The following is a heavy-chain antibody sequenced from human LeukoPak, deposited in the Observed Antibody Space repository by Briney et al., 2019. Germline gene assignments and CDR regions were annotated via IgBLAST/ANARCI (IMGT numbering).Heavy chain of an antibody. J-gene: IGHJ4*02. V-gene: IGHV4-34*01. Sequence: PSETLSLTCAVYGGSFSGYYWSWIRQPPGKGLEWIGEINHSGSTNYNPSLKSRVTISVDTSKNQFSLKLSSVTAADTAVYYCARGGALGDYYDSSGYYSFDYWGQGTLVTVSS. CDR3: ARGGALGDYYDSSGYYSFDY. D-gene: IGHD3-22*01. CDR2: INHSGST. CDR1: GGSFSGYY.